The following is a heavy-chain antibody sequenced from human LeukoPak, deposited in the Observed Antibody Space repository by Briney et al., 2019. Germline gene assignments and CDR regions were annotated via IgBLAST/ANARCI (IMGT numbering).Heavy chain of an antibody. D-gene: IGHD3-9*01. V-gene: IGHV1-18*01. CDR2: ISAYNGNT. Sequence: ASVKVSCKASGYTFTSYGISWVRQAPGQGLEWMGWISAYNGNTNYAQKFQGRATMTRDTSISTAYMELSRLRSDDTAVYYCARSPHILTGENFDYWGQGTLVTVSS. CDR1: GYTFTSYG. J-gene: IGHJ4*02. CDR3: ARSPHILTGENFDY.